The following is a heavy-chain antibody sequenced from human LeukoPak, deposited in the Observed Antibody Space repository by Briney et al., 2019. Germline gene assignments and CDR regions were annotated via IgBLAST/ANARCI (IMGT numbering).Heavy chain of an antibody. CDR2: TYYRSKWYN. CDR1: GDSVSSNSAA. D-gene: IGHD6-19*01. J-gene: IGHJ6*02. Sequence: SQTLSLTCAISGDSVSSNSAAWNWIRQSPSRGLEWPGRTYYRSKWYNDYAVSVKSRITINPDTSKNQFSLQLNSVTPEDTAVYYCARDQWLVNYYYYGMDVWGQGTTVTVSS. CDR3: ARDQWLVNYYYYGMDV. V-gene: IGHV6-1*01.